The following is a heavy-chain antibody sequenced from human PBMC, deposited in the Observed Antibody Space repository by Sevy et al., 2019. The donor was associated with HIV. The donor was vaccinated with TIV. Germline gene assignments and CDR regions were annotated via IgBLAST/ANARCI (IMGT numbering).Heavy chain of an antibody. Sequence: GGSLRLSCAASGFTFRTYWMSWVRQAPGKGLEWVANIKPDGSDKNYIDSVKGRFTISRDNAKNSLYLHVSSLRAEDTAVYYCARLSSPMPDSGWYDFFDHWGQGTLVTVSS. CDR2: IKPDGSDK. CDR1: GFTFRTYW. V-gene: IGHV3-7*01. J-gene: IGHJ4*02. CDR3: ARLSSPMPDSGWYDFFDH. D-gene: IGHD6-19*01.